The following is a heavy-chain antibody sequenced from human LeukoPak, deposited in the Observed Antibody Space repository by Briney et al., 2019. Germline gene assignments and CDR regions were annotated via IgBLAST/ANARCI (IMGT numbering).Heavy chain of an antibody. V-gene: IGHV3-15*01. CDR1: GFTFSNAW. CDR2: IKSKTDGGTT. Sequence: GSLRLSCAASGFTFSNAWMSWVRQAPGKGLEWVGRIKSKTDGGTTDYVAPVKGRFTISRDDSKNTPYVQMNSLKTEDTAVYYCTTDLWFGEFGLDVWGQGTTVIVSS. CDR3: TTDLWFGEFGLDV. D-gene: IGHD3-10*01. J-gene: IGHJ6*02.